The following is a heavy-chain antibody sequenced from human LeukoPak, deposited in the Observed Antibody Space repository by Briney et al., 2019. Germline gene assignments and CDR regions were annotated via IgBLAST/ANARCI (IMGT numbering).Heavy chain of an antibody. V-gene: IGHV1-46*01. CDR1: GYTFTGYH. CDR3: ARDGKTYWELLDEYYYYYMDV. J-gene: IGHJ6*03. D-gene: IGHD1-26*01. Sequence: ASVKVSCKASGYTFTGYHMHWVRQAPGQGLEWMGIINPSGGSTSYAQKFQGRVTMTRDMSTSTVYMELSSLRSEDTAVYYCARDGKTYWELLDEYYYYYMDVWGKGTTVTISS. CDR2: INPSGGST.